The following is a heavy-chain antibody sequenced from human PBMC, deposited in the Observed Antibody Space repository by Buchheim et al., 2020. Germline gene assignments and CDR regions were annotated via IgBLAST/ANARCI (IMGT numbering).Heavy chain of an antibody. J-gene: IGHJ4*01. CDR1: GFTFSSYG. CDR2: ISYDGSNK. CDR3: AVAGITDFFDF. D-gene: IGHD6-19*01. V-gene: IGHV3-30*03. Sequence: QVQLVESGGGVVQPGRSLRLSCAASGFTFSSYGMHWVRQAPGKGLEWVAVISYDGSNKYYADSVKGRFTISRDNSKNTLYLQMNSLRAEDTAVYYCAVAGITDFFDFWGQGAL.